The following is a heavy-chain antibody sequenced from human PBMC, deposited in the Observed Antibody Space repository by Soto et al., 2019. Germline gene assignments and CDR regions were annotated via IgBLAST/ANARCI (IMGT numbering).Heavy chain of an antibody. CDR1: GYTFIRCG. CDR3: AREFWSGPFDY. V-gene: IGHV1-18*01. CDR2: ISPYDDST. D-gene: IGHD3-3*01. Sequence: ASVKVSCKASGYTFIRCGITWVRQAPGQGFEWMGWISPYDDSTIYAQKIQGRVTMTADTSTRIVNMDMRSLKSDDTAVYYCAREFWSGPFDYWGQGTLVTVSS. J-gene: IGHJ4*02.